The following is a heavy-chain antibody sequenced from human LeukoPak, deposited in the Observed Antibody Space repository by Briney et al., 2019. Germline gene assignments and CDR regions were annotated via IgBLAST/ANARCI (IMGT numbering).Heavy chain of an antibody. CDR1: GGSISSYH. Sequence: SETLSLTCTVSGGSISSYHWSWIRQPPGKGLEWIGYIYYSGSTIYNPSLKSRVTISVDTSKNQLSLKLSSVTAADTAVYYCARGGYYYDSSGYYFGELLYAFDIWGQGTMVTVSS. J-gene: IGHJ3*02. D-gene: IGHD3-22*01. V-gene: IGHV4-59*01. CDR3: ARGGYYYDSSGYYFGELLYAFDI. CDR2: IYYSGST.